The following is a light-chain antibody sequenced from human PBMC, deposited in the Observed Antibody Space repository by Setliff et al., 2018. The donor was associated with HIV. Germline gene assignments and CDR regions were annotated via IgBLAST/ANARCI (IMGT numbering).Light chain of an antibody. CDR1: SSDVGGYNY. CDR2: DVS. CDR3: SSYTSSSSYV. Sequence: QSALTQPASVSGSPGQSITISCTGTSSDVGGYNYVSWYQQHPGKAPKLMIYDVSNRPSGVSNRFSGSKSGNTSSLTRSGLQAEDEADYYCSSYTSSSSYVFGTGTKGTV. V-gene: IGLV2-14*03. J-gene: IGLJ1*01.